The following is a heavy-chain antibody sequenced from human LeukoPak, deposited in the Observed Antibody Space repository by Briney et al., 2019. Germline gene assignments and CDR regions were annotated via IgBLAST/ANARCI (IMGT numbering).Heavy chain of an antibody. D-gene: IGHD6-13*01. CDR2: IIPMFGTA. CDR3: ARERPPGDSSSWFLEGYFDI. V-gene: IGHV1-69*05. Sequence: EASVKVSCKASRGTFSSYSITWVRQAPGQGLEWMGRIIPMFGTANYAQKFQGRVTITTDQSTNTAYMELSTLRSDDTAVYYCARERPPGDSSSWFLEGYFDIWGQGTLVTVSS. J-gene: IGHJ4*02. CDR1: RGTFSSYS.